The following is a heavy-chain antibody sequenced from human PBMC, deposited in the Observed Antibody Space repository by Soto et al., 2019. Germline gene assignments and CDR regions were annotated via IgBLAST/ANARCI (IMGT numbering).Heavy chain of an antibody. V-gene: IGHV4-59*01. J-gene: IGHJ4*02. CDR3: AKRGYCSSTNCFAAGGPFDY. CDR2: IYYSGST. D-gene: IGHD2-2*01. CDR1: GGSISSYY. Sequence: PSETLSLTCTVSGGSISSYYWSWIRQPPGKGLEWIGYIYYSGSTNYNPSLKSRVTISVDTSKNQFSLKLSSVTAADTAVYYCAKRGYCSSTNCFAAGGPFDYWGQETLVTVSS.